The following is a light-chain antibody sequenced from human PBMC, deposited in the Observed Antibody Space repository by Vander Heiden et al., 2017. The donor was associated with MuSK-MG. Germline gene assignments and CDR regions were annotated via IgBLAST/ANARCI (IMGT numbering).Light chain of an antibody. V-gene: IGKV1-27*01. J-gene: IGKJ4*01. CDR3: QRTYNAPDT. Sequence: IQLTQYPSSLSASVRDSVTITCRVSRGISRYLHWYQQKPGRVRHLLVHYTSYPQSGVPCRFSGSGSGTDSTLTISRQQAEDVVNYCGQRTYNAPDTFGGGTKVE. CDR1: RGISRY. CDR2: YTS.